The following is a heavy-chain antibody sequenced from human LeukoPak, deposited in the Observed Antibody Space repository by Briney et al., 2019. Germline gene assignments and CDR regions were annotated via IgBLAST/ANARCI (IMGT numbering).Heavy chain of an antibody. CDR3: ARDKLGSGWLNWFDP. V-gene: IGHV3-21*01. J-gene: IGHJ5*02. Sequence: GGSLRLSCAASGFTFNTYSMNWVRQAPGKGLEWVSSISSNSRDIYYADSVKGRFTISRDNAKNSLYLQMNSLRAEDTAVYYCARDKLGSGWLNWFDPWGQGTLVTVSS. CDR1: GFTFNTYS. CDR2: ISSNSRDI. D-gene: IGHD6-19*01.